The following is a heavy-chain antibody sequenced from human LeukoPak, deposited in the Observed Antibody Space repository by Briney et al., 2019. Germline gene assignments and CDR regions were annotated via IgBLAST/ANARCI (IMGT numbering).Heavy chain of an antibody. CDR2: VSYTGRT. Sequence: SETLSLTCTVYDGSISSYYWTWIRQPPGKGLEWIGYVSYTGRTNYNPSLTSRLTISVDTSQKQFSLKLRSVTAADTAVYYCARIPDISGWPFDYWGQGVLVTVAS. V-gene: IGHV4-59*12. D-gene: IGHD6-19*01. CDR1: DGSISSYY. J-gene: IGHJ4*02. CDR3: ARIPDISGWPFDY.